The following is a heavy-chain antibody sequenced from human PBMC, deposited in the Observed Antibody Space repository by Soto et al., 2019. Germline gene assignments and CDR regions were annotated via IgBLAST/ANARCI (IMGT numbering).Heavy chain of an antibody. CDR3: ARGLRSLGDWPEVDFDY. D-gene: IGHD4-17*01. CDR1: GFTFSSYA. CDR2: ISYDGSNK. V-gene: IGHV3-30-3*01. Sequence: QVQLVESGGGVVQPGRSLRLSCAASGFTFSSYAMHWVRQAPGKGLEWVAVISYDGSNKYYADSVKGRFTISRDNSKNTLYRQMNSLRAEDTAVYYCARGLRSLGDWPEVDFDYWGQGTLVTVSS. J-gene: IGHJ4*02.